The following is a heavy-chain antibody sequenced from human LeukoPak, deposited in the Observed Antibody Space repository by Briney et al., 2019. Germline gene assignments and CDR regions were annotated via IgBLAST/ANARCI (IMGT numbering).Heavy chain of an antibody. CDR2: ISYSGST. D-gene: IGHD4-17*01. V-gene: IGHV4-30-4*08. Sequence: SQTLSFTGSASGGSISTGDYYWSWIRQPPGKGLGSIGYISYSGSTYYNPTLKSRGTKSLDTAKNQFSLRLTSVTAADTAVYYCARAATTVTTLDYWGPGTLVTVSS. J-gene: IGHJ4*02. CDR1: GGSISTGDYY. CDR3: ARAATTVTTLDY.